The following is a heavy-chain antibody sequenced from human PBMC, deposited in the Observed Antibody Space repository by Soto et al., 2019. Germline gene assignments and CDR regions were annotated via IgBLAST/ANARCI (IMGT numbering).Heavy chain of an antibody. Sequence: EVQLVESGGGLVQPGRSLRLSCAASGFTFDNYAMHWVRQAPGKGLEWVSGISWNSGSIGYADSVKGRFTISRDDAKNSLYLEMNSLRPEDTALYYCAKGLDTDMDHYYYYAMDVWGQGTTVTVSS. CDR2: ISWNSGSI. CDR3: AKGLDTDMDHYYYYAMDV. V-gene: IGHV3-9*01. J-gene: IGHJ6*02. D-gene: IGHD5-18*01. CDR1: GFTFDNYA.